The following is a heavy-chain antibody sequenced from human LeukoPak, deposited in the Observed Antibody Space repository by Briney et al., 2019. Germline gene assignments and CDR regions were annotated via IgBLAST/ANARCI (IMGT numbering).Heavy chain of an antibody. Sequence: GGSLRLSCAASGFTFSSYAMSWVRQAPGKGLEWVSAISGSGGSTYYADSVKGRFTISRDNSKNTLYLQMNSLRAEDTAVYYCAKEITMVRGVKPNWFDPWGQGTLVTVSP. CDR3: AKEITMVRGVKPNWFDP. CDR1: GFTFSSYA. V-gene: IGHV3-23*01. D-gene: IGHD3-10*01. CDR2: ISGSGGST. J-gene: IGHJ5*02.